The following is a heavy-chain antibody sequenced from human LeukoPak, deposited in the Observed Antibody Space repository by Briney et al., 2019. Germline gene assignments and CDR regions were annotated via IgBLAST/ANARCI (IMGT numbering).Heavy chain of an antibody. D-gene: IGHD3-22*01. V-gene: IGHV4-59*01. CDR3: ARVIGTGSSGYYFDY. CDR1: GGSISSYY. Sequence: PSETLSLTCTVSGGSISSYYWSWIRQPPGKGLEWIGYIYYSGSTNYNPSLKSRVTISVDTSKNQFSLKLSSETAADTAVYYCARVIGTGSSGYYFDYWGQGTLVTVSS. J-gene: IGHJ4*02. CDR2: IYYSGST.